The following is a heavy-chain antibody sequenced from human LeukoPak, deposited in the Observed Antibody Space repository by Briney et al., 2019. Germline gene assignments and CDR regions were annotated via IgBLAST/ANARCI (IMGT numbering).Heavy chain of an antibody. Sequence: GGSLRLSCAASGFTFSSYAMGWVRQAPGKGLEWVSAISGSGGSTYYADSVKGRFTISRGNSKNTLYLQMNSLRAEDTAVYYCAKDRQWLAGNYFDYWGQGTLVTVSS. CDR1: GFTFSSYA. D-gene: IGHD6-19*01. CDR3: AKDRQWLAGNYFDY. J-gene: IGHJ4*02. V-gene: IGHV3-23*01. CDR2: ISGSGGST.